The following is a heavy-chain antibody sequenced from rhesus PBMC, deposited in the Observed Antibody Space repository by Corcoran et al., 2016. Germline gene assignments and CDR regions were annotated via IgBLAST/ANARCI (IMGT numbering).Heavy chain of an antibody. CDR3: ARDYGSRFDY. CDR2: ITCSGST. J-gene: IGHJ4*01. Sequence: QVQLQESGPGLVKPSETLSLTCAVSGGSISSGYYHWSWNRQPPGKGLEWIEYITCSGSTSYNPSLKSRVTISRDTSKNQFSLKLSSVTAADTAVYYCARDYGSRFDYWGQVVLVTVSS. V-gene: IGHV4-122*02. D-gene: IGHD4-29*01. CDR1: GGSISSGYYH.